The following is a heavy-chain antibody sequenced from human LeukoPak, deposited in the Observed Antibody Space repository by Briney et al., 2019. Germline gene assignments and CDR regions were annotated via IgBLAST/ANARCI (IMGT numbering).Heavy chain of an antibody. J-gene: IGHJ4*02. CDR3: ASSSPGYESSGYNDY. CDR2: IYYSGGT. Sequence: KPSETLSLTCTVSGGPISTYYWSWIRQPPGKGLEWIGHIYYSGGTNYNPSLKSRVSMSLDTSKNQSSLKLSGMTAADTAVYYCASSSPGYESSGYNDYWGQGTLVTVSS. CDR1: GGPISTYY. D-gene: IGHD3-22*01. V-gene: IGHV4-59*01.